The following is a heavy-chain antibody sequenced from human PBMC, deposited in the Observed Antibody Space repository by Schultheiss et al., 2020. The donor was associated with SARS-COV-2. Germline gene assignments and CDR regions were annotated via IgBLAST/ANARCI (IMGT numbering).Heavy chain of an antibody. D-gene: IGHD6-19*01. Sequence: GESLKISCAASGFTFSDYYMSWIRQAPGKGLEWVAVISYDGSNKYYADSVKGRFTISRDNSKNTLYLQMNSLRAEDTAVYYCARPARVGPVAGTPHLYYWGQGTLVTVSS. CDR2: ISYDGSNK. V-gene: IGHV3-30*03. J-gene: IGHJ4*02. CDR1: GFTFSDYY. CDR3: ARPARVGPVAGTPHLYY.